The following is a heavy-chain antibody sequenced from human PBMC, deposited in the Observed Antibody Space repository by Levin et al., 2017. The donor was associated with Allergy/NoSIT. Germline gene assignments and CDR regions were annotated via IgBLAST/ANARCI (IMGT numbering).Heavy chain of an antibody. CDR1: GFTFSDHY. CDR2: IRNKANIYST. V-gene: IGHV3-72*01. J-gene: IGHJ4*02. CDR3: VRVPTGGYPDY. D-gene: IGHD1-26*01. Sequence: PGGSLRLSCAASGFTFSDHYMDWVRQAPGKGLEWVGRIRNKANIYSTEYAASVKGRFTISRDDSKNSLYLQMNSLKTEDTAVYYCVRVPTGGYPDYWGQGTLVTVSS.